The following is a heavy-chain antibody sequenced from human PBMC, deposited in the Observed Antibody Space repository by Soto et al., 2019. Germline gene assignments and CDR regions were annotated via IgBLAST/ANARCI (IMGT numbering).Heavy chain of an antibody. CDR2: IYYSGST. J-gene: IGHJ4*02. CDR3: ARGSSLLDY. Sequence: SETKSLPYTVSGVSIRSYYWSWIRQTTGKGLEWIGYIYYSGSTNYNPSLKSRVTISADTSKNQFSLKLSSVTAADTAVYYCARGSSLLDYWGQGTLVTVSS. V-gene: IGHV4-59*01. D-gene: IGHD6-19*01. CDR1: GVSIRSYY.